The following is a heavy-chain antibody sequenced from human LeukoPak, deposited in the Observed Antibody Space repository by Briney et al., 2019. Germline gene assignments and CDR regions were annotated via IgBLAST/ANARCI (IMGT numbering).Heavy chain of an antibody. J-gene: IGHJ6*02. CDR2: ISSYNGNT. CDR1: GYTFTSYG. Sequence: RGASVKVSCKASGYTFTSYGIRWVRQAPGQGLEGMGCISSYNGNTNYAHKLQGRVTMHTDTSTRTAYMELRSLSSDDTAVYYCGRGRLGYCSSTRCHTPPLPPYGMDVWGQGTKVTVYS. D-gene: IGHD2-2*02. CDR3: GRGRLGYCSSTRCHTPPLPPYGMDV. V-gene: IGHV1-18*01.